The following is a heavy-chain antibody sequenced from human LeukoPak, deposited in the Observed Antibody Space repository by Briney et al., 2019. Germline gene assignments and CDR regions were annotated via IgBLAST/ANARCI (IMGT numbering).Heavy chain of an antibody. CDR2: INPNSGGT. Sequence: ASVKVSCKAPGYTFTGYYMHWVRQAPGQGLEWMGWINPNSGGTNYAQKFQGRVTMTRDTSISTAYMELSRLRSDDTAVYYCAREGGDSSSWYDYWGQGTLVTVSS. CDR1: GYTFTGYY. D-gene: IGHD6-13*01. V-gene: IGHV1-2*02. J-gene: IGHJ4*02. CDR3: AREGGDSSSWYDY.